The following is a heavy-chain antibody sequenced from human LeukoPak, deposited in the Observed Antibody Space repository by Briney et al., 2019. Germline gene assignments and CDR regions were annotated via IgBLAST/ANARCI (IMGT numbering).Heavy chain of an antibody. Sequence: LSCAASGCTFSSYAIIWVRQPPARGLEGIGSIYYSGSTYYNPSVKSRVTISVDTSKYQFSLKLSSVTAADTAVYYCARDFGSPKNYFDYWGQGTLVTVSS. J-gene: IGHJ4*02. D-gene: IGHD2-15*01. CDR3: ARDFGSPKNYFDY. V-gene: IGHV4-39*07. CDR1: GCTFSSYA. CDR2: IYYSGST.